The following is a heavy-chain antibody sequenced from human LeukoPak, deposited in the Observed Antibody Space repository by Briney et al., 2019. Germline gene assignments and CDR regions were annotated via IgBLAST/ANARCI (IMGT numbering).Heavy chain of an antibody. D-gene: IGHD2-2*02. CDR3: ARSTLSCSTTSCFTGDFDY. J-gene: IGHJ4*02. V-gene: IGHV3-23*01. Sequence: GGSLRLSCAASGFTFSTYAMSWVRQAPGKGLEWVSSISDNGGRKFYADSVRGRLTISGDNSRSTLYLQMNSLRADDTAVYYCARSTLSCSTTSCFTGDFDYWGQGTLVTVSS. CDR2: ISDNGGRK. CDR1: GFTFSTYA.